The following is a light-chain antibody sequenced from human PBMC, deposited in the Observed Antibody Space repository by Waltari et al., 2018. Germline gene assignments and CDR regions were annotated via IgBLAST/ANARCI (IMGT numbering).Light chain of an antibody. CDR1: QTLLHTNGNTY. CDR3: VQAIAYPLT. J-gene: IGKJ4*01. Sequence: DVVMTQTPLSLPVTPGDPASISCRSSQTLLHTNGNTYLHWYLQKPGQSPQLLIYGGSNRASGVPDRFSGSGSGTDFTLKISKVEADDVGIYYCVQAIAYPLTFGGGTKVEIK. V-gene: IGKV2-40*01. CDR2: GGS.